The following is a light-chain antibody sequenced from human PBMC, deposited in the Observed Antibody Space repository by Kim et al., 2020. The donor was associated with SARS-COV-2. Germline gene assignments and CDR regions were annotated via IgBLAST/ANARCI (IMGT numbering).Light chain of an antibody. J-gene: IGLJ2*01. CDR2: YDS. Sequence: APGKTARITCGGNNIGSKSVLWYQQKPGQAPVLVIYYDSDRPSGIPERFSGSNSGNTATLTISRVEAGDEADYYCQGWDSSSDHMVFGGGTQLTVL. CDR1: NIGSKS. V-gene: IGLV3-21*04. CDR3: QGWDSSSDHMV.